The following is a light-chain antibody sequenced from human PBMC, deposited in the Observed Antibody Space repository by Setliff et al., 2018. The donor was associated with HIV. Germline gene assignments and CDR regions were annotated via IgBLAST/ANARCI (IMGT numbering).Light chain of an antibody. CDR1: SSDAGDYNF. V-gene: IGLV2-11*01. CDR3: CSSAGTYTSFFV. J-gene: IGLJ1*01. CDR2: DVT. Sequence: QSALAQPRSVSGSPGQSVTIACTGTSSDAGDYNFVSWYQLHPGTAPKLIIYDVTKRPSGVPDRFSGSKSANAASLTISGLQAEDEADYYCCSSAGTYTSFFVFGTGTKVTVL.